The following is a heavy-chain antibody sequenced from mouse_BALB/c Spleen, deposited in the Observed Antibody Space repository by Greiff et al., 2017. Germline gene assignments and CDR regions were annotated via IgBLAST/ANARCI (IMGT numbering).Heavy chain of an antibody. Sequence: VKLVESGPGLVAPSQSLSITCTVSGFSLTSYGVHWVRQPPGKGLEWLGVIWAGGSTNYNSALMSRLSISKDNSKSQVFLKMNSLQTDDTAMYYCARNIDGYFDVWGAGTTVTVSS. CDR1: GFSLTSYG. CDR2: IWAGGST. CDR3: ARNIDGYFDV. V-gene: IGHV2-9*02. J-gene: IGHJ1*01.